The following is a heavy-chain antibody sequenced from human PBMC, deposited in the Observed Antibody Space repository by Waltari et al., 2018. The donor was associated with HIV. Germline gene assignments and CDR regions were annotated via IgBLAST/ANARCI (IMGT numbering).Heavy chain of an antibody. CDR1: GYSISSGYY. Sequence: SLTCAVSGYSISSGYYWGWIRPPPGKGLEWIGYIYHSGSDYYSPSLKSRVAISVDTSKNQFSLKLSSVTAADTAVYYCARVMTVSGTSHDAFDIWGQGTMVTASS. CDR3: ARVMTVSGTSHDAFDI. CDR2: IYHSGSD. V-gene: IGHV4-38-2*01. J-gene: IGHJ3*02. D-gene: IGHD6-19*01.